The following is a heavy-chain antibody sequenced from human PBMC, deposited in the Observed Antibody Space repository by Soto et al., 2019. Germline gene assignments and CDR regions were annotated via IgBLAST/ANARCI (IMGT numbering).Heavy chain of an antibody. CDR2: ISTYNGNT. V-gene: IGHV1-18*01. D-gene: IGHD6-19*01. CDR1: GYTCTSYG. J-gene: IGHJ3*02. CDR3: AREQRAYFAQNSSGGNGAIDI. Sequence: QLQMVQSGAEVKKPGASVKVSCKASGYTCTSYGVTWGRQAPGQGLEWMGWISTYNGNTNYSQTLQGRVTMTTEKSTTTAYMELRSLRSDDTAVYYCAREQRAYFAQNSSGGNGAIDIWGQWTKVTVTS.